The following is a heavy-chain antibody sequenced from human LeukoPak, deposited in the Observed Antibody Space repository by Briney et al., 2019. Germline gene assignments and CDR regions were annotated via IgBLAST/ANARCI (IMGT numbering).Heavy chain of an antibody. V-gene: IGHV3-30*04. D-gene: IGHD6-6*01. Sequence: PGGSLRLSCAASGFTFSSYAMHWVRQAPGKGLEWVAVISYDGSNKYYADSVKGRFTISRDNSKNTLYLQMNSLRAEDTAVYYCARGSMGYFDYWGQGTLVTVSS. CDR2: ISYDGSNK. J-gene: IGHJ4*02. CDR1: GFTFSSYA. CDR3: ARGSMGYFDY.